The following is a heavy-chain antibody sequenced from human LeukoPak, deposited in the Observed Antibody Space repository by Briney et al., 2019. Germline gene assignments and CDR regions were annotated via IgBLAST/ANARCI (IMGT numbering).Heavy chain of an antibody. CDR3: ARDRDSSGWYEGFDY. Sequence: GRSLRLSCAASGFTFSSSAMHWVRQAPDKGLEWVAVISYDGSNKYYADSVKGRFTISRDDSKNTLYLQMNSLRADDTAVYYCARDRDSSGWYEGFDYWGQGTLVTVSS. CDR1: GFTFSSSA. J-gene: IGHJ4*02. CDR2: ISYDGSNK. D-gene: IGHD6-19*01. V-gene: IGHV3-30-3*01.